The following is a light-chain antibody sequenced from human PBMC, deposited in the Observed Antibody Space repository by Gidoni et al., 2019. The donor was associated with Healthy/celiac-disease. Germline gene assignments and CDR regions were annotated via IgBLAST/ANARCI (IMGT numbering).Light chain of an antibody. V-gene: IGKV3-20*01. J-gene: IGKJ4*01. Sequence: EIVLTQPPVTLSLSPGERATLSCRASQSVSSSYLAWYQQKPGQAPRLLIYGASSRATGIPERFSGSGSGTDFTLTISRLEPEDIAVYYCQQYGSSPGLTFGGXTKVEIK. CDR2: GAS. CDR3: QQYGSSPGLT. CDR1: QSVSSSY.